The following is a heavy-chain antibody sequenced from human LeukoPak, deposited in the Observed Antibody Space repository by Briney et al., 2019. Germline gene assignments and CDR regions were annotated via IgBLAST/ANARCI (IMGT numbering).Heavy chain of an antibody. D-gene: IGHD5-18*01. CDR3: AKDWGNGYSYGGLDY. CDR2: ITWNSGNI. CDR1: GFTFTDHA. J-gene: IGHJ4*02. V-gene: IGHV3-9*03. Sequence: GGSLRLSCAASGFTFTDHAMHWVRQAPGKGLEWVSGITWNSGNIVYADSVKGRFTISRDNAKSSLYLQMNSLRAEDMALYYCAKDWGNGYSYGGLDYWGQGTLVTVSS.